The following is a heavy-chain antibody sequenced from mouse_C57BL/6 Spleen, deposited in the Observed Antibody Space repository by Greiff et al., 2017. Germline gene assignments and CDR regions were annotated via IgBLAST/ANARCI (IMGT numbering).Heavy chain of an antibody. CDR3: EALTAGYYFDY. D-gene: IGHD1-1*01. Sequence: QVQLLQPGAELVKPGASVKVSCKASGYTFTSYWMHWVQQRPGQGLEWIGRINPSDSDTNYNHNFKGKATLTVDKSSSTAYMQLSSLTSEDSAVYYCEALTAGYYFDYWGQGTTLTVSS. CDR2: INPSDSDT. V-gene: IGHV1-74*01. CDR1: GYTFTSYW. J-gene: IGHJ2*01.